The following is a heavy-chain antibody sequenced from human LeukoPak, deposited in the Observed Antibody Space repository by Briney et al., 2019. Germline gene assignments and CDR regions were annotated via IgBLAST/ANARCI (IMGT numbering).Heavy chain of an antibody. V-gene: IGHV3-7*03. Sequence: PGGSLRLSCAASGFTFSSYWMTWVRQAPGKGLEWVASINQDQNEIHYVDSVRGRFTVSRDNAKNTLYLQMKSLRVEDTAVYYCAKGYGYSYGYRVWGQGTLVTVSS. J-gene: IGHJ4*02. CDR2: INQDQNEI. CDR3: AKGYGYSYGYRV. CDR1: GFTFSSYW. D-gene: IGHD5-18*01.